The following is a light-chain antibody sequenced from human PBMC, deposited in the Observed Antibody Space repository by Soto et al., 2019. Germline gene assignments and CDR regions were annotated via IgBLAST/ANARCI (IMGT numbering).Light chain of an antibody. V-gene: IGLV2-14*03. CDR2: DVT. Sequence: QSVLTQPASVYGSPGQSITISCTGTSSDVGGYNYVSWYQHHPGKAPKLMIYDVTKRPSGVSNRFSGSKSGNTASLTISGLQAEDEADYYCTSYTTSSPYLVFGGGTKLTVL. CDR3: TSYTTSSPYLV. J-gene: IGLJ3*02. CDR1: SSDVGGYNY.